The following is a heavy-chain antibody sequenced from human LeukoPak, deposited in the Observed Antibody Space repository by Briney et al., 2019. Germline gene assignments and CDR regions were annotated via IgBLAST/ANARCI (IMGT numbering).Heavy chain of an antibody. CDR3: ASYNYGNFDY. D-gene: IGHD5-24*01. V-gene: IGHV1-2*02. CDR2: INPNSGDT. Sequence: ASVKVSCKASGYTFNRYGITWLRQAPGQGFEWMGWINPNSGDTNYAQKFQGRVTMTRDTSISTAYMELSRLRSDDTAVYYCASYNYGNFDYWGQGTLVTVSS. CDR1: GYTFNRYG. J-gene: IGHJ4*02.